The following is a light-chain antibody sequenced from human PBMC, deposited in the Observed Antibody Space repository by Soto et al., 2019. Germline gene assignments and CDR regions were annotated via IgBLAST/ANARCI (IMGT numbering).Light chain of an antibody. CDR3: AAWDDSLTGVV. CDR1: SSNIGSYT. J-gene: IGLJ2*01. V-gene: IGLV1-44*01. Sequence: QSALTQPPSASGTPGQRVTISCSGSSSNIGSYTVNWYQQLPGAAPKLLIYINDQRPSEVPDRFSGSKSGTSASLAISGLQSEDEADYYRAAWDDSLTGVVFGRGTKRTVL. CDR2: IND.